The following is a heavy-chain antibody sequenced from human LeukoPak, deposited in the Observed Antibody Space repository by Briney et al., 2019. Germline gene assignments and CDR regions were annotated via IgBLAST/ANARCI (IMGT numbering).Heavy chain of an antibody. J-gene: IGHJ3*02. CDR3: ARDAAYYYDSSGSKGAFDI. CDR2: ISYDGSNK. D-gene: IGHD3-22*01. V-gene: IGHV3-30*04. CDR1: GFTFSSYA. Sequence: GGSLRLSRAASGFTFSSYAMHWVRQAPGKGLEWVAVISYDGSNKYYADSVKGRFTISRDNSKNTLYLQMNSLRAEDTAVYYCARDAAYYYDSSGSKGAFDIWGQGTMVTASS.